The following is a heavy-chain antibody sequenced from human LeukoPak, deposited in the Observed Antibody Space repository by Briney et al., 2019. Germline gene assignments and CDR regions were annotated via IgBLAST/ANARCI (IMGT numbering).Heavy chain of an antibody. CDR1: GFMFSSHA. CDR2: ISSGGNT. Sequence: PGGSLRLSCAASGFMFSSHAMSWVRQAPGKGLEWVSSISSGGNTYYADSVKGRFTISRDNSRNTLYLQMNSLRAEDTAVYHCAKSSTGYYFDYWGQGTLVTVSS. CDR3: AKSSTGYYFDY. J-gene: IGHJ4*02. D-gene: IGHD3-10*01. V-gene: IGHV3-23*01.